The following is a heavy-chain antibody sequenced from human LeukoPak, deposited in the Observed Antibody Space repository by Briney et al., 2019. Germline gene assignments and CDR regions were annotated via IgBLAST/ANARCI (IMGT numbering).Heavy chain of an antibody. V-gene: IGHV4-59*08. D-gene: IGHD6-13*01. Sequence: SETLSLTCTVSGGSISSYYWSWIRQPPGKELEWIGYIYYSGSTNYNPSLKSRVTISVDTSKNQFSLKLSSVTAADTAVYYCAGGFSSSWPVDWGQGTLVTVSS. CDR2: IYYSGST. J-gene: IGHJ4*02. CDR1: GGSISSYY. CDR3: AGGFSSSWPVD.